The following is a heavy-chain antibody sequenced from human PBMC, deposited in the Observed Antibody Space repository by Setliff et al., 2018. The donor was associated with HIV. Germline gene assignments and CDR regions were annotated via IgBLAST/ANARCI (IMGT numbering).Heavy chain of an antibody. CDR1: GGSISSHY. CDR3: ARVRFNFDNVRCFDL. Sequence: SETLSLTCTVSGGSISSHYWSWIRQPAGKGLEWIGRIYTSGNTNYNPSLKSRVTMSVDTSKNQFSLKLSSVTAADTATYFCARVRFNFDNVRCFDLWGPGTLVTVSS. D-gene: IGHD1-20*01. J-gene: IGHJ2*01. CDR2: IYTSGNT. V-gene: IGHV4-4*07.